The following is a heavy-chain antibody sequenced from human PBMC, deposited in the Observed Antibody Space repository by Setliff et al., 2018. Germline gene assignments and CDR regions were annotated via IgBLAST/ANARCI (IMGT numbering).Heavy chain of an antibody. D-gene: IGHD1-26*01. Sequence: PSETLSLTCTVSGGSISSGDYYWSWIRQPPGKGLEWIGYIYYSGSTYYNPSLKSRVTISVDTSMNQFSLKLSSVTAADTAVYYCARVMGGSYGFSWFDPWGQGTLVTVSS. CDR3: ARVMGGSYGFSWFDP. CDR1: GGSISSGDYY. CDR2: IYYSGST. V-gene: IGHV4-30-4*08. J-gene: IGHJ5*02.